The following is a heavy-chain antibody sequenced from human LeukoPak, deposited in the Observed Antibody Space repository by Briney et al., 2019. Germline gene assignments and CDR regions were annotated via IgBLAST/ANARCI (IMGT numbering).Heavy chain of an antibody. D-gene: IGHD6-13*01. J-gene: IGHJ4*02. CDR3: AGSSSWYMASSFDY. CDR2: IYYSGST. Sequence: SSETLSLTCTVSGGSISSYYWSWIRQPPGKGLEWIGYIYYSGSTNYNPSLKSRVTISVDTSKNQFSLKLSSVTAADTAVYYRAGSSSWYMASSFDYWGQGTLVTVSS. CDR1: GGSISSYY. V-gene: IGHV4-59*01.